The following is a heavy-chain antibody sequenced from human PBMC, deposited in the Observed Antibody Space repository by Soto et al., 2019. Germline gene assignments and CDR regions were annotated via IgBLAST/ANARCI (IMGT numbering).Heavy chain of an antibody. CDR1: GFTFSSYG. V-gene: IGHV3-30*18. Sequence: GGSLRLSCAASGFTFSSYGMHWVRQAPGKGLEWVAVISYDGSNKYYADSVKGRFTISRDNSKNTLYLQMNSLRAEDTAVYYCAKVPEGATQGDYYYYGMDVWGQGTTVTV. J-gene: IGHJ6*02. D-gene: IGHD1-26*01. CDR3: AKVPEGATQGDYYYYGMDV. CDR2: ISYDGSNK.